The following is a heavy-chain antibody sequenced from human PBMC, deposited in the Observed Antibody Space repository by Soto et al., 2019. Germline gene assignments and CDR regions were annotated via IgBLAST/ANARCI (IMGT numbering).Heavy chain of an antibody. CDR3: ARDPQWLGRILYYFDY. V-gene: IGHV3-30-3*01. J-gene: IGHJ4*02. CDR1: GFTFSSYA. Sequence: PGGSLRLSCAASGFTFSSYAMHWVRQAPGKGLEWVAVISYDGSNKYYADSVKGRFTISRDNSKNTLYLQMNSLRAEDTAVYYCARDPQWLGRILYYFDYWGQGTLVTVSS. D-gene: IGHD6-19*01. CDR2: ISYDGSNK.